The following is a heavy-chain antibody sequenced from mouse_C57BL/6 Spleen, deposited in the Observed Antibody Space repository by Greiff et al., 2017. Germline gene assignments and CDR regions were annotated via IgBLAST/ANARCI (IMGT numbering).Heavy chain of an antibody. Sequence: EVQGVESGGDLVKPGGSLKLSCAASGFTFSSYGMSWVRQTPDKRLEWVATISSGGSYTYYPDSVKGRFTISRDNAKNTLYLQMSSLKSEDTAMYYCARHLGRGFDYWGQGTTLTVSS. CDR3: ARHLGRGFDY. J-gene: IGHJ2*01. V-gene: IGHV5-6*01. CDR2: ISSGGSYT. D-gene: IGHD4-1*01. CDR1: GFTFSSYG.